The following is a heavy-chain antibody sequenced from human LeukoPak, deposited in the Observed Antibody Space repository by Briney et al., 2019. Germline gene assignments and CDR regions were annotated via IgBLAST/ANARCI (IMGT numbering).Heavy chain of an antibody. V-gene: IGHV3-30*18. CDR3: AKDGRLQRYYFDY. Sequence: GGSLRLSCAASGFTFSSYGMHWVRQAPGKGLEWVAVISYDGSNKYYADSVKGRFTISRDNSKNTLYLQMNSLRAEDTAVYYCAKDGRLQRYYFDYWGQGTLVTVSS. D-gene: IGHD5-24*01. CDR1: GFTFSSYG. CDR2: ISYDGSNK. J-gene: IGHJ4*02.